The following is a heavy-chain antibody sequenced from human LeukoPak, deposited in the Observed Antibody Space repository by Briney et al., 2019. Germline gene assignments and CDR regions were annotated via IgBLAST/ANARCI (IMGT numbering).Heavy chain of an antibody. CDR3: ARGPPEHPQGY. D-gene: IGHD1-14*01. J-gene: IGHJ4*02. CDR1: GYTFTSYD. CDR2: LNPNSGNT. V-gene: IGHV1-8*01. Sequence: AASVKVSCRASGYTFTSYDINWVRQATGQGLGWMGWLNPNSGNTGYAQKFQGRITITRDTSISTAYMELSSLRSEDTAVYYCARGPPEHPQGYWGQGTLVTVSS.